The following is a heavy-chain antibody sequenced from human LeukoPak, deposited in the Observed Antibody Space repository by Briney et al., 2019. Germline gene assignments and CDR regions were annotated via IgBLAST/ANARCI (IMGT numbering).Heavy chain of an antibody. D-gene: IGHD2-21*02. CDR1: GDSISSGSYY. CDR3: ARVPYCGGDCSSWFDP. J-gene: IGHJ5*02. Sequence: SETLSLTCTVSGDSISSGSYYWGWIRQPPGKGLEWIGSISYSGSTYYNPALKSRVSISVDMSKNQFSLNLSSVTAADTAVYFCARVPYCGGDCSSWFDPWGQGTLVTVSS. CDR2: ISYSGST. V-gene: IGHV4-39*07.